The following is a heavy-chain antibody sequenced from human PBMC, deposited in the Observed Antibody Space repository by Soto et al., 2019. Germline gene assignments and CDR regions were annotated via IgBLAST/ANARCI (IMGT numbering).Heavy chain of an antibody. CDR2: INAGNGNT. V-gene: IGHV1-3*01. CDR3: ARDSSSWVNWFDP. D-gene: IGHD6-13*01. Sequence: QVQLVQSGAEVKKPGASVKVSCKASGYTFTSYAMHWVRQAPGQRLEWMGWINAGNGNTKYSQKFQGRVTITRDTSASTAYMELSSLRSEDTAVYYCARDSSSWVNWFDPWSQGTLVTVSS. CDR1: GYTFTSYA. J-gene: IGHJ5*02.